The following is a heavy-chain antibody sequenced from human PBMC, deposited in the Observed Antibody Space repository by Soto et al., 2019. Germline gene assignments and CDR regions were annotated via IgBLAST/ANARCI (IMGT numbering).Heavy chain of an antibody. CDR1: GYTFTSYD. CDR2: MNPNSGNT. Sequence: QVQLVQSGAEVKKPGASVNVSCKASGYTFTSYDINWVRQATGQGLEWMGWMNPNSGNTGNAQKCRGRVTMTRNTSISTAYMELSSLRTEDTAVYYCARERTGTTSMDVWGQGTTVTVSS. CDR3: ARERTGTTSMDV. J-gene: IGHJ6*02. V-gene: IGHV1-8*01. D-gene: IGHD1-1*01.